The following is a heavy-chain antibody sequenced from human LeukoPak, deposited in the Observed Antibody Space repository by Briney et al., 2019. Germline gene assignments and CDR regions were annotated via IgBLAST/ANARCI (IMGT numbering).Heavy chain of an antibody. D-gene: IGHD3-10*01. CDR1: GGSISSGDYY. J-gene: IGHJ6*02. CDR2: IYYSGST. V-gene: IGHV4-30-4*01. Sequence: PSETLSLTCTVSGGSISSGDYYWSWIRQPPGKGLEWIGYIYYSGSTYYNPPLKSRVTISVDTSKNQFSLKLSSVTAADTAVYYCARGEGPVTMVRGVISPSYGMDVWGQGTTVTVSS. CDR3: ARGEGPVTMVRGVISPSYGMDV.